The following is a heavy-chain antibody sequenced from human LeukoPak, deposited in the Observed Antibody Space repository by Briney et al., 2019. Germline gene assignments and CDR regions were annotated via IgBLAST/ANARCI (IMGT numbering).Heavy chain of an antibody. CDR1: GGSFSGYS. CDR3: ARGFSGFWEFDF. Sequence: PSETLSLTCAVSGGSFSGYSWNWIRQPPGKGLEWIAEINFTGSTDTGSTSYSPTLKSRVTISADTSKNQLSLHLRSATVADTGVYFCARGFSGFWEFDFWGQGTLVTVSS. V-gene: IGHV4-34*01. D-gene: IGHD3-3*01. CDR2: INFTGSTDTGST. J-gene: IGHJ4*02.